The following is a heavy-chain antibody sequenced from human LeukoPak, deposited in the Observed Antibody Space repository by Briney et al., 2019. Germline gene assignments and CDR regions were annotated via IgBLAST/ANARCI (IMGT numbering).Heavy chain of an antibody. J-gene: IGHJ5*02. V-gene: IGHV1-69*05. D-gene: IGHD6-13*01. CDR2: IIPIFGTA. Sequence: SVKVSCKASGGTFSGYAISWVRQAPGQGLEWMGGIIPIFGTANYAQKFQGRVTITTDESTSTAYMELSSLRSEDTAVYYCARDQPPYPSSSWYGWFDPWGQGTLVTVSS. CDR3: ARDQPPYPSSSWYGWFDP. CDR1: GGTFSGYA.